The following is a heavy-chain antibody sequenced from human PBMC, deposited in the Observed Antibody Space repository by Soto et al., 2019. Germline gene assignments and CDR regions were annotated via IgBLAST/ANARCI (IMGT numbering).Heavy chain of an antibody. CDR1: GFTFSGSA. J-gene: IGHJ6*03. V-gene: IGHV3-73*01. D-gene: IGHD2-15*01. CDR3: TRTPLGYCSGGSCYSGYYYYYMDV. CDR2: IRSKANSYAT. Sequence: GGSLRLSCAASGFTFSGSAMHWVRQASGKGLEWVGRIRSKANSYATAYAASVKGRFTISRDDSKNTAYLQMNSLKTEDTAVYYCTRTPLGYCSGGSCYSGYYYYYMDVWGKGTTVTVSS.